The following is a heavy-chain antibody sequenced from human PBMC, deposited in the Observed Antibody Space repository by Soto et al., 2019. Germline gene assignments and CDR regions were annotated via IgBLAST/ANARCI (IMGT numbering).Heavy chain of an antibody. CDR1: GFTFRSHW. Sequence: SGGSLRLSCVASGFTFRSHWLHCVRQSPGKWLVWFSQLYSDGCSSHYADAVKGRFTFSRDNANKTLYLQMNSLRAEDTAVYYCASGACNVTGCYVFDPWGPGTLVTLAS. J-gene: IGHJ5*02. D-gene: IGHD2-2*01. CDR3: ASGACNVTGCYVFDP. V-gene: IGHV3-74*01. CDR2: LYSDGCSS.